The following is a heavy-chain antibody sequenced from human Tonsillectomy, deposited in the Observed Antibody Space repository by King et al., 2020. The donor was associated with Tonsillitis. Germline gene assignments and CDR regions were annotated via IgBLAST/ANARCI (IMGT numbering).Heavy chain of an antibody. CDR3: ARIQWLANYYYYYMDV. CDR1: SGSISSASYY. Sequence: QLQESGPGLVKPSETLSLTCTVSSGSISSASYYWGWFRLPPGMGLEWIGSVYYSGSTYYNPSLTSRVTLSVDTSKNQFSLKLSSVTAADTAVYYCARIQWLANYYYYYMDVWGKGTTVTVSS. J-gene: IGHJ6*03. CDR2: VYYSGST. D-gene: IGHD6-19*01. V-gene: IGHV4-39*01.